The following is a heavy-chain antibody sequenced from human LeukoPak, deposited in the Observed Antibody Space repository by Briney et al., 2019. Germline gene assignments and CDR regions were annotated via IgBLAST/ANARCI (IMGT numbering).Heavy chain of an antibody. Sequence: SQTLSLTCTVSGGSISSGDSYWSWIRQPPGKGLEWIGYIYYSGSTYYNPSLKSRVTISVDTSKNQFSLKLSSVTAADTAVYYCASIPDYGDFYFDYWGQGTLVTVSS. D-gene: IGHD4-17*01. J-gene: IGHJ4*02. V-gene: IGHV4-30-4*01. CDR3: ASIPDYGDFYFDY. CDR1: GGSISSGDSY. CDR2: IYYSGST.